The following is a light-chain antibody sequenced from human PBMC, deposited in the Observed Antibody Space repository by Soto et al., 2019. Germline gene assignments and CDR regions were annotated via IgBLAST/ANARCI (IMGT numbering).Light chain of an antibody. V-gene: IGKV1-39*01. CDR3: QQSYSTPSIT. CDR1: QSISSY. Sequence: DIQITQSPSSLSASVGDRVTITCRASQSISSYLNWYQQKPGKAPKLLIYAASNLQSGVPSRFSGSGSGTDLTLTISSLQPEDFATYDCQQSYSTPSITFGQGTRLEIK. CDR2: AAS. J-gene: IGKJ5*01.